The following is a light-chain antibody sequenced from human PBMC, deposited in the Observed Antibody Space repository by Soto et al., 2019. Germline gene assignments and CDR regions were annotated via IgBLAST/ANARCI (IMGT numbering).Light chain of an antibody. Sequence: EIVLTQSPGTLSLSPGERATLSCRASQSVSNSFLAWYQRIPGQSPRLLIYGASRRATGIPDRFSGSGSGTDFTLTISSLEPEDFGRYYCQQYDSSPWTFGRGTKVEIK. CDR1: QSVSNSF. CDR2: GAS. J-gene: IGKJ1*01. CDR3: QQYDSSPWT. V-gene: IGKV3-20*01.